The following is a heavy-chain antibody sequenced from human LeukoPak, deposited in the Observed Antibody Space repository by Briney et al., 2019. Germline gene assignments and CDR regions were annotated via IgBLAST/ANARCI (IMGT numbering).Heavy chain of an antibody. J-gene: IGHJ4*02. Sequence: GGSWSLSWAASGFTFVNYWMNWVGQAPGKGLEGGANIKHAGSEKYYVDSVKGRFTISRDNAKNSLYLQMNSLRGEDTAVYYCATYTQNFGAPGTDYWGQGTLVTVSS. V-gene: IGHV3-7*01. CDR2: IKHAGSEK. CDR3: ATYTQNFGAPGTDY. CDR1: GFTFVNYW. D-gene: IGHD3-10*01.